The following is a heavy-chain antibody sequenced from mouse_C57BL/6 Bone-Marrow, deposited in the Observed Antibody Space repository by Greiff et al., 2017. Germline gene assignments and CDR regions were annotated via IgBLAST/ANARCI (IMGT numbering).Heavy chain of an antibody. CDR1: GYTFTSYW. D-gene: IGHD2-2*01. CDR3: ASSTMVTTTGYYFDY. J-gene: IGHJ2*01. CDR2: IYPGSGST. Sequence: VKPGASVKMSCKASGYTFTSYWITWVKQRPGQGLEWIGDIYPGSGSTNYNEKFKSKATLTVDTSSSTAYMQLSSLTSEDSAVYYCASSTMVTTTGYYFDYWGQGTTLTVSS. V-gene: IGHV1-55*01.